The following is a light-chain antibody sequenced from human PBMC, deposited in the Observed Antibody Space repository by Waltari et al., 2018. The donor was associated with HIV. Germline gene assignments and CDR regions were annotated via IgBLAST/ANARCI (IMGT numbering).Light chain of an antibody. V-gene: IGKV3-15*01. J-gene: IGKJ4*01. CDR1: QTVSSS. Sequence: EIVMPQSPATLSVSPGERVTASCRASQTVSSSLAWYQQKPGQAPRLLIYGASTRATGIAARFSGSGSGTEFALTISSLQSEDFAVYYCQQYNDWPLTFGGGTRVEIK. CDR2: GAS. CDR3: QQYNDWPLT.